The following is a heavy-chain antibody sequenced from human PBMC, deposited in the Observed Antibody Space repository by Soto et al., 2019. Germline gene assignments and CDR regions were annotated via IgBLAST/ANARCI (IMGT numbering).Heavy chain of an antibody. V-gene: IGHV1-8*01. CDR1: GYTFTSYD. Sequence: VASVKVSCKASGYTFTSYDINWVRQATGQGLEWMGWMNPNSGNTGYAQKFQGRVTMTRNTSISTAYMELSSLRSEDTAVYYCARGRDILSGDYYYYYMDVWGKGTTVTVSS. J-gene: IGHJ6*03. D-gene: IGHD3-9*01. CDR2: MNPNSGNT. CDR3: ARGRDILSGDYYYYYMDV.